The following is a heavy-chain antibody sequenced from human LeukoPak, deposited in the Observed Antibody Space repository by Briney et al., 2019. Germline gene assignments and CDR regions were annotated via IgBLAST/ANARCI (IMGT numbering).Heavy chain of an antibody. CDR1: GFTFSSYW. Sequence: PGGSLRLSCAASGFTFSSYWMSWVRQAPGKGLEWVANIKQGGSEKYYVDSVKGRFTISRDNAKNSLYLQMNSLRAEDTAVYYCARARTDPIVVVPAANYYYYYMDVWGKGTTVTVSS. CDR3: ARARTDPIVVVPAANYYYYYMDV. J-gene: IGHJ6*03. V-gene: IGHV3-7*01. D-gene: IGHD2-2*01. CDR2: IKQGGSEK.